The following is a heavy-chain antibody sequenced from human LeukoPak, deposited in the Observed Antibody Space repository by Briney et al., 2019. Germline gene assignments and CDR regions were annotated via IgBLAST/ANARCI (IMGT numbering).Heavy chain of an antibody. D-gene: IGHD5-24*01. V-gene: IGHV3-48*03. CDR2: ISGSGSTI. Sequence: PGGSLRLSRAASVLTLRTYEMNSVRPAPGRGLEWVSYISGSGSTIYYTDSVKGRFSISRDNANNSLYLQMNSLRAEDTAVYYCVRSRWLQLGYFDCWGQGILVTVSS. J-gene: IGHJ4*02. CDR3: VRSRWLQLGYFDC. CDR1: VLTLRTYE.